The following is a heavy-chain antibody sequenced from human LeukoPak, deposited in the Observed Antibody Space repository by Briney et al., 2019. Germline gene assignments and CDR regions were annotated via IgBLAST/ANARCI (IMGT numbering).Heavy chain of an antibody. V-gene: IGHV3-53*01. CDR3: ARGEKWELPYFDY. CDR1: GFTFDDYA. Sequence: GRSLRLSCAASGFTFDDYAMHWVRQAPGKGLEWVSVIYSGGSTYYADSVKGRFTISRDNSKNTLYLQMNSLRAEDTAVYYCARGEKWELPYFDYWGQGTLVTVSS. J-gene: IGHJ4*02. CDR2: IYSGGST. D-gene: IGHD1-26*01.